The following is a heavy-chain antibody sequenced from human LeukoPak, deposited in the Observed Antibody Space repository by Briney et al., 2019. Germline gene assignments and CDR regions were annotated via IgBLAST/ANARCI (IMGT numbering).Heavy chain of an antibody. CDR3: ARTLSGWDYFDY. CDR2: IFPSGGEI. D-gene: IGHD6-19*01. Sequence: HTGGSLRLSCAASGFTFSNAWMSWVRQPPGKGLEWVSSIFPSGGEIHYADSVRGRFTISRDNSKSTLSLQMNSLRAEDTAIYYCARTLSGWDYFDYWGQGTLVTVSS. J-gene: IGHJ4*02. CDR1: GFTFSNAW. V-gene: IGHV3-23*01.